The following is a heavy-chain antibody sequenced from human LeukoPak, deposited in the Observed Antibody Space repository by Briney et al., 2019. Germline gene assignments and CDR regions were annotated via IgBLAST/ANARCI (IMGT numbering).Heavy chain of an antibody. J-gene: IGHJ5*02. CDR2: INPNSGGT. V-gene: IGHV1-2*06. CDR1: GYTFTGYY. D-gene: IGHD6-13*01. Sequence: GASVKVSCKASGYTFTGYYMHWVRQAPGQGLEWMGRINPNSGGTNYAQKSQGRVTMTRDTSISTAYMELSRLRPDDTAVYYCARAPRIAAARSNNWFDPWGQGTLVTVSS. CDR3: ARAPRIAAARSNNWFDP.